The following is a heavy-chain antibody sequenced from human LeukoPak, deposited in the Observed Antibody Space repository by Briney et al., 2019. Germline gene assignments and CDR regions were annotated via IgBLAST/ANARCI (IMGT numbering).Heavy chain of an antibody. CDR2: IYPDDSDT. D-gene: IGHD5-18*01. CDR3: ERRAYSYEDQEYYFDY. J-gene: IGHJ4*02. V-gene: IGHV5-51*01. Sequence: GESLKISCKGSGYNFATYWIGWVRQMPGKGLDWMGIIYPDDSDTRYSPSFQGQVTISADKSISTAYLQWSSLKASDTAMYYCERRAYSYEDQEYYFDYWGQGTLVTVSS. CDR1: GYNFATYW.